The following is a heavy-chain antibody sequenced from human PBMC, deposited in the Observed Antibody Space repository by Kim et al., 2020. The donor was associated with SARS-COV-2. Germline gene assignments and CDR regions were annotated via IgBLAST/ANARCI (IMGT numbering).Heavy chain of an antibody. J-gene: IGHJ4*02. Sequence: NDNEVSVKSRISINPDTSTNQFSLQLNSVTPEDTAVYYCARETSTTLDYWGQGTLVTVSS. CDR2: N. V-gene: IGHV6-1*01. D-gene: IGHD2-2*01. CDR3: ARETSTTLDY.